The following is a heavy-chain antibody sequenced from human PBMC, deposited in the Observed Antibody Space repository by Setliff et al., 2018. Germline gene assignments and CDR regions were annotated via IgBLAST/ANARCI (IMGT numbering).Heavy chain of an antibody. CDR2: VYTSWST. CDR1: GDSISSRTHY. D-gene: IGHD3-3*01. J-gene: IGHJ6*03. V-gene: IGHV4-61*09. Sequence: SETLSLTCTVSGDSISSRTHYWSWIRPPAGKGLEWIGQVYTSWSTNYNPSLKSRVTMSVDTSKSLLSLKLTSVTAADTAVYYCARMSGFLYMDVWGKGTTVTVSS. CDR3: ARMSGFLYMDV.